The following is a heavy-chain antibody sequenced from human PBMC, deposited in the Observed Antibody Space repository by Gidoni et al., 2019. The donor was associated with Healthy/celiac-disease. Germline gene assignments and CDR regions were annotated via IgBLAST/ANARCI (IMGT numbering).Heavy chain of an antibody. V-gene: IGHV3-30*18. Sequence: QVQLVESGGGVVKPGRSLRLSCASSGFTFSSYGMHWVSRAPGKVLGWVAVISYDGSNKYYADSVKGRFTISRDNSKNMLYLQMNSLRAEDTAGYYCAKVAVAGTVDYWGQGTLVTVSS. J-gene: IGHJ4*02. CDR1: GFTFSSYG. D-gene: IGHD6-19*01. CDR3: AKVAVAGTVDY. CDR2: ISYDGSNK.